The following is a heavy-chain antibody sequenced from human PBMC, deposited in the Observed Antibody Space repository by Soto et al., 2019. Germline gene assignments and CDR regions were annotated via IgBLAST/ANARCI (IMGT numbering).Heavy chain of an antibody. CDR1: GFTFSSYW. CDR3: ARDQVRDYYYYGMDV. V-gene: IGHV3-74*01. J-gene: IGHJ6*02. Sequence: GSLRLSCAASGFTFSSYWMHWVRQAPGKGLVWVSRINSDGSSTSYADSVKGRFTISRDNAKNTLYLQMNSLRAEDTAVYYCARDQVRDYYYYGMDVWGQGTTVTVSS. CDR2: INSDGSST.